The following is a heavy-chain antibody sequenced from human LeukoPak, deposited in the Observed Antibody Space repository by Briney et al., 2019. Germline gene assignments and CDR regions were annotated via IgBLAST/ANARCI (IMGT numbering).Heavy chain of an antibody. D-gene: IGHD6-19*01. CDR2: IWYDGSNK. CDR3: AKDQIAVAVYYFDY. CDR1: GFTFSSYG. J-gene: IGHJ4*02. V-gene: IGHV3-33*06. Sequence: LSGGSLRLSCAASGFTFSSYGMHWVRQAPGKGLEWVAVIWYDGSNKYYADSVKGRFTISRDNSKNTLYLQMNSLRAEDTAVYYCAKDQIAVAVYYFDYWGQVTLVTVSS.